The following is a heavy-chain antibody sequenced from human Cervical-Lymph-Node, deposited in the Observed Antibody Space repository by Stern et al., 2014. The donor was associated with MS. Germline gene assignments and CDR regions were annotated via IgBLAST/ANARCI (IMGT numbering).Heavy chain of an antibody. Sequence: ESGPTLVKPTQTLTLTCSFSGVSLNTSGVGVGWVRPPPGRALEWRALTYWDEEKHYSPTLKNRLTITKDTSKNQVVLRMTGMDPVDTATYFCTHDLGYWGQGILVTVSS. CDR3: THDLGY. CDR1: GVSLNTSGVG. CDR2: TYWDEEK. J-gene: IGHJ4*02. V-gene: IGHV2-5*02.